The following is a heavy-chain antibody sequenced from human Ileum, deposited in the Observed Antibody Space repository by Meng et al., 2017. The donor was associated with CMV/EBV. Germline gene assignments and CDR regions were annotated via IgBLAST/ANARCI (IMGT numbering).Heavy chain of an antibody. CDR2: ITHDGSPT. J-gene: IGHJ4*02. CDR3: ARDYWGSIDY. Sequence: GGSLRLSCAASGFAFNTSWMHWVRQAPGKGLMCVSQITHDGSPTFYADSVKGRFAISRDNAKNTLFLQMNSLTAEDTAVYYCARDYWGSIDYWGQGTKVTVSS. D-gene: IGHD3-16*01. CDR1: GFAFNTSW. V-gene: IGHV3-74*01.